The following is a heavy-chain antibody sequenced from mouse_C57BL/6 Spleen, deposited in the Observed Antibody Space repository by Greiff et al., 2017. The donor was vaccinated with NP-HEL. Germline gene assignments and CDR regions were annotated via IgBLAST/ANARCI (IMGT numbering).Heavy chain of an antibody. D-gene: IGHD3-2*02. V-gene: IGHV1-82*01. Sequence: VKLMESGPELVKPGASVKISCKASGYAFSSSWMNWVKQRPGKGLEWIGRIYPGDGDTNYNGKFKGKATLTADKSSSTAYMQLSSLTSEDSAVYFCARDSSGYAMDYWGQGTSVTVSS. CDR2: IYPGDGDT. CDR1: GYAFSSSW. CDR3: ARDSSGYAMDY. J-gene: IGHJ4*01.